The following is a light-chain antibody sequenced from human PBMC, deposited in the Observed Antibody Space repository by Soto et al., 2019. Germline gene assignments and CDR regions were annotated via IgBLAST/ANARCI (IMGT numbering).Light chain of an antibody. CDR2: LNSDGSH. Sequence: QLVLTQSPSASASLGASVKLTCTLSSGHSSYGIAWHQQQPEKGPRYLMKLNSDGSHSKGDGIPDRFSGSSSGAECYLTISSLQSEDEADYYCQTWGTGIPVFGGGTQLTVL. CDR3: QTWGTGIPV. J-gene: IGLJ7*01. CDR1: SGHSSYG. V-gene: IGLV4-69*01.